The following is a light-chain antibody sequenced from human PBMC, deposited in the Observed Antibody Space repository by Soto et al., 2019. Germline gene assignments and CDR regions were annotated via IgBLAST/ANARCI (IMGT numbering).Light chain of an antibody. CDR3: QHYNSYSEA. Sequence: DIQMTQSPSALSGSGGERVTITCRASQTISSWLAWYQQKPGKAPKPLIYKASTLKSGVPSRFSGSGSGTEFTLTISSLQPDDFATYYCQHYNSYSEAFGQGTKV. CDR1: QTISSW. J-gene: IGKJ1*01. CDR2: KAS. V-gene: IGKV1-5*03.